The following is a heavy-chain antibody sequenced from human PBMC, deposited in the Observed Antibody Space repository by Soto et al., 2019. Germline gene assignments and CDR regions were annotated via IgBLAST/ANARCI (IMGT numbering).Heavy chain of an antibody. Sequence: GGSLTLSCKSSGFTPTRLRMNWVRQAPGKGLEWVANIKFDGSQKSYVDSVKGRFTISRDNAENSLQLQMDSLRAEDTGVYYWARGAEYFDVTLWYYGYDMWGRGTMVTVSS. J-gene: IGHJ3*02. D-gene: IGHD3-16*01. V-gene: IGHV3-7*03. CDR1: GFTPTRLR. CDR2: IKFDGSQK. CDR3: ARGAEYFDVTLWYYGYDM.